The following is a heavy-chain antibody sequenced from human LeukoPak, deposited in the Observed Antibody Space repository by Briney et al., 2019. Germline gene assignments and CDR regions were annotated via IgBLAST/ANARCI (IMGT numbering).Heavy chain of an antibody. D-gene: IGHD3-10*02. V-gene: IGHV3-23*01. CDR1: GFTFSSHA. J-gene: IGHJ4*02. CDR2: ISDSGDST. CDR3: AKDSPVCSF. Sequence: GGSLRLSCAASGFTFSSHAMSWVRQAPGKGLEWVSAISDSGDSTYYADLVKGRFTISRDDSKNTLYLQMNSLRAEDTAVYYCAKDSPVCSFWGQGTLVTVSS.